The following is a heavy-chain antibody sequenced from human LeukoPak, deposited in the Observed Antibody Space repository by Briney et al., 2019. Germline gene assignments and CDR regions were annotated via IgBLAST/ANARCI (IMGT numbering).Heavy chain of an antibody. D-gene: IGHD6-6*01. J-gene: IGHJ6*03. Sequence: GRSLRLSCAASGFTFRSYGMHWVRQAPGKGLEWVAVIWYDGSNKYYADSVKGRFTISRDNSKNTLYLQMNSLRAEDTAVYYCAKDFGSIAAIYHYMDVWGKGTTVTVSS. V-gene: IGHV3-33*06. CDR2: IWYDGSNK. CDR3: AKDFGSIAAIYHYMDV. CDR1: GFTFRSYG.